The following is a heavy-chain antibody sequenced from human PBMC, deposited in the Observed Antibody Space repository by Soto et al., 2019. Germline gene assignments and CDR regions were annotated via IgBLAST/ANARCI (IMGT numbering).Heavy chain of an antibody. CDR1: GFTFSNYW. J-gene: IGHJ4*02. Sequence: PGRSLRLSCAASGFTFSNYWMHWVRQTPGKGLVWVSRISSDGSTTHYADSVKGRFTISRDNSKNTLYLQMNSLRAEDTAVYYCASDRIRPEEFDYWGQGTLVTVSS. CDR2: ISSDGSTT. D-gene: IGHD5-18*01. V-gene: IGHV3-74*01. CDR3: ASDRIRPEEFDY.